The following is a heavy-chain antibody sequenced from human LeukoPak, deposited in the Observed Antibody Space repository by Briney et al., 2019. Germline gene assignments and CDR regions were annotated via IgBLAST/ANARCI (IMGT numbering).Heavy chain of an antibody. J-gene: IGHJ4*02. CDR1: GGSISSYY. CDR3: ATSSRASSGYSSL. CDR2: ISGSGGST. Sequence: ETLSLTCTVSGGSISSYYWSWVRQAPGKGLEWVSAISGSGGSTYYADSVKGRFTISRDNSKNTLYLQMNSLRAEDTAVYYCATSSRASSGYSSLWGQGTLVTVSS. V-gene: IGHV3-23*01. D-gene: IGHD3-22*01.